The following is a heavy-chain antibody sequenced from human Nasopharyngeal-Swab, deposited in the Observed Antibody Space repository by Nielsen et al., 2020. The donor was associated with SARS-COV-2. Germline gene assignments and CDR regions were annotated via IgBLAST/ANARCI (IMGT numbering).Heavy chain of an antibody. D-gene: IGHD3-10*01. J-gene: IGHJ4*02. CDR3: ARQGPYYYGAGSYYTGDLEY. Sequence: GESLKISCKGSGYSFTNYWIVWVRQMPGKGLEWMGTIDPRDSYITYSPSFQGHVTISTDKSINTAYLQWSSLKASDTAMYYCARQGPYYYGAGSYYTGDLEYWGQGTLVTVSS. V-gene: IGHV5-10-1*01. CDR1: GYSFTNYW. CDR2: IDPRDSYI.